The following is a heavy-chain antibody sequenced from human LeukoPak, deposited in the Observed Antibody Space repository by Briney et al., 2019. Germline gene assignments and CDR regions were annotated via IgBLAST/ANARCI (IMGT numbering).Heavy chain of an antibody. Sequence: SVKVSCKAPGGTFSSYAISWLRQAPGQGLEWMGGIIPIFGTANYAQKFQGRVTITTDESTSTAYMELSSLRSEDTAVYYCARSCGGDCYSGAFDIWGQGTMVTVSS. CDR3: ARSCGGDCYSGAFDI. J-gene: IGHJ3*02. CDR2: IIPIFGTA. D-gene: IGHD2-21*02. CDR1: GGTFSSYA. V-gene: IGHV1-69*05.